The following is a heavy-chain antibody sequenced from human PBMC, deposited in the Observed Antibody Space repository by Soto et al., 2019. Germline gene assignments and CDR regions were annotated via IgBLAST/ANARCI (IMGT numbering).Heavy chain of an antibody. D-gene: IGHD2-15*01. CDR1: GCSISSYY. CDR2: IYYSGST. CDR3: GRGGLGYCSGGRGAPRPNRFDP. J-gene: IGHJ5*02. V-gene: IGHV4-59*01. Sequence: SETLSLTCTVSGCSISSYYWSWIRQPPGKGLEWIGYIYYSGSTNYNPSLKSRVTISVDTSTNQFSLKLSSVTAADTAVYYCGRGGLGYCSGGRGAPRPNRFDPWGERNPVTVS.